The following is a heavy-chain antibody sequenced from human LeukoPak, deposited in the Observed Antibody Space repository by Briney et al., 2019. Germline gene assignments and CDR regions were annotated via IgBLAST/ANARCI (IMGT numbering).Heavy chain of an antibody. D-gene: IGHD2-15*01. CDR3: AKSGLNRFDY. CDR1: GFSFDDYV. CDR2: ISGRDGST. Sequence: GGSLRLSCAASGFSFDDYVMHWVRQAPGKGLEWVSGISGRDGSTYYADSVRGRFTISRDNSKNTLYLQMNSLRAEDTAIYYCAKSGLNRFDYWGQGTLVTVSP. V-gene: IGHV3-23*01. J-gene: IGHJ4*02.